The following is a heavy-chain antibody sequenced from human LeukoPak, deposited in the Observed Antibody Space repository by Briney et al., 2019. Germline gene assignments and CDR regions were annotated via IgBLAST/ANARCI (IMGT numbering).Heavy chain of an antibody. CDR2: IYTTGST. CDR3: ASPSPTYGSDAFDI. D-gene: IGHD4-17*01. CDR1: GGSISSYY. Sequence: SETLSLTCTVSGGSISSYYWTWIRQPAGKGLEWIGRIYTTGSTNYNPSLNSRVTMSVDTSKNQFSLKLSSVTAADTAVYYCASPSPTYGSDAFDIWGQGTMVTVSS. V-gene: IGHV4-4*07. J-gene: IGHJ3*02.